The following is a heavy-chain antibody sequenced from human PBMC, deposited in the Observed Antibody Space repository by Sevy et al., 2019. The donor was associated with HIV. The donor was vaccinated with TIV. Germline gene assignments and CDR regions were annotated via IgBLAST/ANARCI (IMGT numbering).Heavy chain of an antibody. Sequence: SETLSLTCTVSGGSISSSSYYWGWIRQPPGKGLEWIGSIYYSGSTNYNPSLQSRVTISVDTSKNQFSLKLNSVTAADTAVYYCARMDIAVAGSYPFDYWGQGTLVTVSS. CDR2: IYYSGST. J-gene: IGHJ4*02. CDR1: GGSISSSSYY. D-gene: IGHD6-19*01. CDR3: ARMDIAVAGSYPFDY. V-gene: IGHV4-39*01.